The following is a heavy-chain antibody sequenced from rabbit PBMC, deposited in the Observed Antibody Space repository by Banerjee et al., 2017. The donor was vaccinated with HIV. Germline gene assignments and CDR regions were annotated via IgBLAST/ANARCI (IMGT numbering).Heavy chain of an antibody. J-gene: IGHJ4*01. CDR2: IYTGSSGST. D-gene: IGHD6-1*01. V-gene: IGHV1S40*01. CDR3: ASGGGGYGYASNL. CDR1: GFTFSSNYW. Sequence: QSLEESGGDLVKPGASLTLTCTASGFTFSSNYWICWVRQAPGKGLEWIACIYTGSSGSTYYASWAKGRFTISKTSSTTVTLQMTSLTAADTATYFCASGGGGYGYASNLWGPGTLVTVS.